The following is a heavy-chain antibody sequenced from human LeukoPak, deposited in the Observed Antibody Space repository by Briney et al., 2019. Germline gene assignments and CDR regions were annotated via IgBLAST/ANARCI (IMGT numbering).Heavy chain of an antibody. J-gene: IGHJ4*02. CDR1: GFTFSSYG. Sequence: PGGSLRLSCAASGFTFSSYGMHWVRQAPGKGLEWVAVISYDGSNKCYADSVKGRFTISRDNAKNSLYLQMNSLRAEDTAVYYCARDPLVGYSGYEPFDYWGQGTLVTVSS. V-gene: IGHV3-30*03. CDR3: ARDPLVGYSGYEPFDY. D-gene: IGHD5-12*01. CDR2: ISYDGSNK.